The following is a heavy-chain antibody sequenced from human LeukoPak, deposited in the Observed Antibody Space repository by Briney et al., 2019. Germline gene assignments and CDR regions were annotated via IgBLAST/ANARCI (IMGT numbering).Heavy chain of an antibody. CDR3: ARVSAIVVVVAAILYFDY. V-gene: IGHV1-2*04. CDR1: GYTFTGYY. Sequence: GASVKVSCKASGYTFTGYYMHWVRQAPGQGLEWMGLINPNSGGTNYAQKFQGWVTMTRDTSISTAYMELSRLRSDDTAVYYCARVSAIVVVVAAILYFDYWGQGTLVTVSS. CDR2: INPNSGGT. D-gene: IGHD2-15*01. J-gene: IGHJ4*02.